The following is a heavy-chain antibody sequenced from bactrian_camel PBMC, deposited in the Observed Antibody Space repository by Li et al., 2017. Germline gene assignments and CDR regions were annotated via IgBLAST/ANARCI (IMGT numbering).Heavy chain of an antibody. V-gene: IGHV3S53*01. CDR2: IDRRGIG. CDR3: KADAVVIECPSY. Sequence: HVQLVESGGGSVRAGGSLRLSCGFSGYTSCVYVMSWYRQAPGQEREFVSSIDRRGIGTYADSVKGRFTISKGNAKNTLNLQMNNLKSEDTAMYYCKADAVVIECPSYWGQGTQVTVS. D-gene: IGHD2*01. CDR1: GYTSCVYV. J-gene: IGHJ4*01.